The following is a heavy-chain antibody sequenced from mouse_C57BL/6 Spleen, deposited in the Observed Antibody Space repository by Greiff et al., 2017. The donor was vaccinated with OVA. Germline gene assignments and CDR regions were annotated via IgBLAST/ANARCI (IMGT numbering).Heavy chain of an antibody. D-gene: IGHD1-1*01. CDR1: GYTFTSYW. CDR2: IDPSDSET. J-gene: IGHJ1*03. Sequence: QVQLQQSGAELVRPGSSVKLSCKASGYTFTSYWMHWVKQRPIQGLEWIGNIDPSDSETHYNQKFKDKATLTVDKSSSTAYMQLSSLTSEDSAVYYCASYYGSSYGYFDVWGTGTTVTVSS. CDR3: ASYYGSSYGYFDV. V-gene: IGHV1-52*01.